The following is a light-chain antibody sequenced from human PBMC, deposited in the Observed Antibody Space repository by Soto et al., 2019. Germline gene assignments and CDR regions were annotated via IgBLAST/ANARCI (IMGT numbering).Light chain of an antibody. Sequence: QSVLTQPPSVSGAPGQRVTISCTGSSANIGAGYDVSWYQQLPGTAPKLLIYGNSNRPSGVPDRFSGSKSGTSASLAITGLQAEDEADYYCQSYDSSLSGWVFGGGTKVTVL. CDR1: SANIGAGYD. CDR3: QSYDSSLSGWV. V-gene: IGLV1-40*01. CDR2: GNS. J-gene: IGLJ3*02.